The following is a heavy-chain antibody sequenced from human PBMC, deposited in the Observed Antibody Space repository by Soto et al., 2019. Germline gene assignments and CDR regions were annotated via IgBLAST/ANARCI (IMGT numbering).Heavy chain of an antibody. CDR3: AREDPAGDYCTNGVCYWTY. CDR2: ISAYNGNT. V-gene: IGHV1-18*01. CDR1: GYTFTIYG. D-gene: IGHD2-8*01. J-gene: IGHJ4*02. Sequence: GASVKVSCKASGYTFTIYGIIWVRQAPGQGLEWMGWISAYNGNTNYAQKLQGRVTMTRDTSISTAYMELSRLRSDDTAVYYCAREDPAGDYCTNGVCYWTYWGQGTLVTVSS.